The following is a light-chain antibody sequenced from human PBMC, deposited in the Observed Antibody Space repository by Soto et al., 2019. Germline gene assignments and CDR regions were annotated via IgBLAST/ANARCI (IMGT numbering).Light chain of an antibody. CDR1: QSISSW. V-gene: IGKV1-5*03. Sequence: DIQMTQSPSTLSASVGDRVTITCRANQSISSWLAWYQQKPGKAPKILIYKASILESGVPSRFSGSGSGTEFTLTISSLQPDDFATYYCQHYNIYSETFGQGTKVDIK. CDR3: QHYNIYSET. CDR2: KAS. J-gene: IGKJ1*01.